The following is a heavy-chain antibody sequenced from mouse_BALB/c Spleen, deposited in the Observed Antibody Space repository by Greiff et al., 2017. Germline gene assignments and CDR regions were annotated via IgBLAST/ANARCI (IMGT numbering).Heavy chain of an antibody. J-gene: IGHJ4*01. CDR2: ISSGSSTI. CDR1: GFTFSSFG. CDR3: ARGEGYAMDY. V-gene: IGHV5-17*02. Sequence: EVQRVESGGGLVQPGGSRKLSCAASGFTFSSFGMHWVRQAPEKGLEWVAYISSGSSTIYYADTVKGRFTISRDNPKNTLFLQMTSLRSEDTAMYYCARGEGYAMDYWGQGTSVTVSS.